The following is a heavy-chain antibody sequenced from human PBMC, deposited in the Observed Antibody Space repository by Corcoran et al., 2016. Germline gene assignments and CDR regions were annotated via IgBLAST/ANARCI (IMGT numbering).Heavy chain of an antibody. J-gene: IGHJ4*02. CDR3: ARGPMVRGHFDY. V-gene: IGHV3-33*01. Sequence: QVQLVESGGGVVQPGRSLRLSCAASGFTFSSYGMHWVRQAPGKGLEWVAVIWYDGSNKYYADSVKGRFTISRDNSKNTLYLQMNSLRAEDTAVYYCARGPMVRGHFDYWGQGTLVTVSS. D-gene: IGHD3-10*01. CDR1: GFTFSSYG. CDR2: IWYDGSNK.